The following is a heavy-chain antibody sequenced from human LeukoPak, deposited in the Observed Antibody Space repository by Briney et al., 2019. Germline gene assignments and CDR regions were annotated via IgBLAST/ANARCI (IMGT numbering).Heavy chain of an antibody. CDR3: ARDPRGDNGRSLDY. Sequence: KFQGRVTITRDTSATTAYMELSSLRSEDTAIYYCARDPRGDNGRSLDYWGQGTLVTVSS. V-gene: IGHV1-3*01. J-gene: IGHJ4*02. D-gene: IGHD4-17*01.